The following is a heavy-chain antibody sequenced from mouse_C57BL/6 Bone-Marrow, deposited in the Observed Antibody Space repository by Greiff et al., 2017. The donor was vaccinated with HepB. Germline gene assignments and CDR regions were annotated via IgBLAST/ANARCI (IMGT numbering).Heavy chain of an antibody. CDR1: GYTFTSYG. CDR3: VRGDYYGSSY. J-gene: IGHJ2*01. D-gene: IGHD1-1*01. V-gene: IGHV1-81*01. CDR2: IYPRSGNT. Sequence: QVHVKQSGAELARPGASVKLSCKASGYTFTSYGISWVKQRTGQGLEWIGEIYPRSGNTYYNEKFKGKATLTADKSSSTAYMELRSLTSEDSAVYFCVRGDYYGSSYWGQGTTLTVSS.